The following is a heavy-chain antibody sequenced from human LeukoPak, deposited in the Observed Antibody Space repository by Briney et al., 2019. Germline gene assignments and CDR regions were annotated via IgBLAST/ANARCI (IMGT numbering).Heavy chain of an antibody. Sequence: SQTLSLTCDISGDSVSSNSAAWNWIRQSPSRGLEWLGRTYYRSKWYNDYAISVNSRMTINADTSKNQFSLQLNSVAPEDTAVYYCAKGRWALFDCWGQGTLVIVSS. V-gene: IGHV6-1*01. CDR3: AKGRWALFDC. J-gene: IGHJ4*02. CDR2: TYYRSKWYN. D-gene: IGHD3-10*01. CDR1: GDSVSSNSAA.